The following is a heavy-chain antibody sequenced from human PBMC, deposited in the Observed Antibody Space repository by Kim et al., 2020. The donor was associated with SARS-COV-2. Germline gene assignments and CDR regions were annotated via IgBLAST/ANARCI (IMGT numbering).Heavy chain of an antibody. D-gene: IGHD4-17*01. CDR2: IIPIFGTA. CDR3: AREPIFYGDYPYYYYYGMDV. J-gene: IGHJ6*02. V-gene: IGHV1-69*13. CDR1: GGTFSSYA. Sequence: SVKVSCKASGGTFSSYAISWVRQAPGQGLEWMGGIIPIFGTANYAQKFQGRVTITADESTSTAYMELSSLRSEDTAVYYCAREPIFYGDYPYYYYYGMDVWGQGTTVTVSS.